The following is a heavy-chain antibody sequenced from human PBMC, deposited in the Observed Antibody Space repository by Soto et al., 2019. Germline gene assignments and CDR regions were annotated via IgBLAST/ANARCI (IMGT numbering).Heavy chain of an antibody. CDR2: IHYSGST. CDR1: GGSISSGGYY. CDR3: AREGWLRGSWFDP. V-gene: IGHV4-31*03. D-gene: IGHD5-12*01. J-gene: IGHJ5*02. Sequence: QVQLQESGPGLVKPSQTLSLTCTVSGGSISSGGYYWSWIRQHPGKGLEWIGYIHYSGSTYYNPSLTSRVTRSVDTSKSQFSLKLSSVTAADTAVYYCAREGWLRGSWFDPWGQGTLVTVSS.